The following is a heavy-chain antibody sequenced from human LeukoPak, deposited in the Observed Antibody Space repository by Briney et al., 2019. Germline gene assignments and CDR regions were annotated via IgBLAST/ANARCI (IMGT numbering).Heavy chain of an antibody. D-gene: IGHD5-24*01. V-gene: IGHV3-66*01. J-gene: IGHJ2*01. CDR1: GITVGSNY. CDR3: ARGRRDGYSPYWYFDL. CDR2: IYNADTT. Sequence: LAGGSLRLSCAASGITVGSNYMNWVRQAPGKGLEWVSIIYNADTTYYADSVKGRFTISRDNSKNTLYLQLDSLRAEDTAVYYCARGRRDGYSPYWYFDLWGRGTLVTVSS.